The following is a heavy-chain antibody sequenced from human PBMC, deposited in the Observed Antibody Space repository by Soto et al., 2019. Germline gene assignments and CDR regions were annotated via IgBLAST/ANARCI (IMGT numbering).Heavy chain of an antibody. V-gene: IGHV1-69*13. Sequence: ASGKVSCKASGGTFSSYAISWVRQAPGQGLEWMGGIIPIFGTANYAQKFQGRVTITADESTSTAYMELSSLRSEDTAVCYCARGMVSSGWFLAYWGQGTLVTVSS. CDR2: IIPIFGTA. CDR1: GGTFSSYA. J-gene: IGHJ4*02. CDR3: ARGMVSSGWFLAY. D-gene: IGHD6-19*01.